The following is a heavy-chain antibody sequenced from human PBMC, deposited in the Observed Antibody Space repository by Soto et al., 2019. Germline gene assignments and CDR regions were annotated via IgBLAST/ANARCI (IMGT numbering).Heavy chain of an antibody. CDR1: GFTFSGYS. J-gene: IGHJ4*02. CDR3: ARGRVEDSSGWATYFDY. V-gene: IGHV3-64*01. CDR2: INTNGVNT. Sequence: PGGSLSLSCAASGFTFSGYSMFWVRQAPGKGLEYVSAINTNGVNTFYAKSVKVRFTISRDNSKNTMYLQMGSLRAEDMAVYYCARGRVEDSSGWATYFDYWGQGTLVTVSS. D-gene: IGHD6-19*01.